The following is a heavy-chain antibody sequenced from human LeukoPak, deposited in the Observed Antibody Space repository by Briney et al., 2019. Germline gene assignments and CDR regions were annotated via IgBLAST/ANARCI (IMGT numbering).Heavy chain of an antibody. CDR1: GFTFSSYA. D-gene: IGHD3-3*01. J-gene: IGHJ4*02. CDR2: ISGSGGST. V-gene: IGHV3-23*01. CDR3: AKADYDFWSGFDY. Sequence: GGSLRLSCAASGFTFSSYAMSWVRQAPGKGLEWVSAISGSGGSTYYADSAKGRFTISRDNSKNTLYLQMNSLRAEDTAVYYCAKADYDFWSGFDYWGQGTLVTVSS.